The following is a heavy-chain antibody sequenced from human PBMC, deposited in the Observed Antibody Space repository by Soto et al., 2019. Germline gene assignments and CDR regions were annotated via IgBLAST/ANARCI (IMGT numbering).Heavy chain of an antibody. Sequence: GGSLRLSCAASGFTFSAYNINWVRQPPWKGLEWVSSITSSSSSIYYADSLKGRFTISRDNAKNSLYLQMNSLRAEDTAVYYCASHYRDNGWFDPWGQGTLVPVSP. J-gene: IGHJ5*02. CDR3: ASHYRDNGWFDP. CDR1: GFTFSAYN. D-gene: IGHD4-17*01. V-gene: IGHV3-21*06. CDR2: ITSSSSSI.